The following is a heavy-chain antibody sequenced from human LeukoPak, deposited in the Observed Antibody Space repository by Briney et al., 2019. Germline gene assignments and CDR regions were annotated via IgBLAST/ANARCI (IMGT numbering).Heavy chain of an antibody. CDR2: IYYSGST. V-gene: IGHV4-59*01. CDR3: ARGWGCFDH. CDR1: GGSISSYY. Sequence: PSETLPLTCTVAGGSISSYYWSWSRQPPGKGVEWIGYIYYSGSTNYNPSLKSRVTISVDTSKTQFSLSLSSVTAADTAVYYCARGWGCFDHWGQGTLVTVSS. J-gene: IGHJ4*02. D-gene: IGHD3-16*01.